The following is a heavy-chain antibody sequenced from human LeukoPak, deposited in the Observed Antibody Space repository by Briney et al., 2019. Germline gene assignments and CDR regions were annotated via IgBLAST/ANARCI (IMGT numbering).Heavy chain of an antibody. CDR1: GFTFSSYS. CDR2: ISSSSSTI. Sequence: PGGSPRLSCAASGFTFSSYSMNWVRQAPGKGLEWVSYISSSSSTIYYADSVKGRFTISRDNAKNSLYLQMNSLRAEDTAVYYCAGAYYYDSRALDYWGQGTLVTVSS. D-gene: IGHD3-22*01. J-gene: IGHJ4*02. V-gene: IGHV3-48*01. CDR3: AGAYYYDSRALDY.